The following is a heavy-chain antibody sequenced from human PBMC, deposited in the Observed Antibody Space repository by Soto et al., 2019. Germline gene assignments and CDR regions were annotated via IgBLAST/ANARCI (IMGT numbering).Heavy chain of an antibody. CDR1: GYRFSNFG. V-gene: IGHV1-18*01. Sequence: QVQLVQSGAEVKKPGASVRVSCKASGYRFSNFGISWVRQAPGQGLEWMGWISVWNGDTQSAQNLQGRVSMTTDTYTSTDYMALRSLKSDDTAIYYCARDRDPYYDNTGYYHFDYWGQGTLVTVSS. CDR3: ARDRDPYYDNTGYYHFDY. CDR2: ISVWNGDT. D-gene: IGHD3-22*01. J-gene: IGHJ4*02.